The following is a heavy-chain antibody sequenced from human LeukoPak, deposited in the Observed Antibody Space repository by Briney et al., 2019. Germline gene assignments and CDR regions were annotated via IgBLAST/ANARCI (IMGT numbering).Heavy chain of an antibody. CDR3: ARDYQDYYPGHFDY. V-gene: IGHV3-30-3*01. CDR1: GFTFSSYA. Sequence: PGGSLRLSCAASGFTFSSYAMHWVRQALAKGLEWVAVISYDGSNKYYADSVKGRFTISRDNSKNTLYLQMNSLRAEDTAVYYCARDYQDYYPGHFDYWGQGTLVTVSS. CDR2: ISYDGSNK. D-gene: IGHD3-22*01. J-gene: IGHJ4*02.